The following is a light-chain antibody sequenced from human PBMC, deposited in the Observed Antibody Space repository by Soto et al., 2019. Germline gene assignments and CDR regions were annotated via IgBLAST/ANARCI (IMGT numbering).Light chain of an antibody. J-gene: IGLJ2*01. CDR3: SSYTSSSTPVV. V-gene: IGLV2-14*01. Sequence: QSALTQPASVSGSPGQSITISCTGTSSDVGGYNYVSWYQQHPGKAPKLMIYEVSNRPSGVSNRFSGSKSGNTASLTISGIQAEDESYYYCSSYTSSSTPVVFGGGTKLTVL. CDR1: SSDVGGYNY. CDR2: EVS.